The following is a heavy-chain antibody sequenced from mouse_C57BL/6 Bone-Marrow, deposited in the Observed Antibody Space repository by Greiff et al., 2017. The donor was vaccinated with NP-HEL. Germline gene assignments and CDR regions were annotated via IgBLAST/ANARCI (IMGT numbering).Heavy chain of an antibody. CDR3: ARGNREDY. V-gene: IGHV1-59*01. Sequence: QVQLQQPGAELVRPGTSVKLSCKASGYTFTSYWMHWVKQRPGQGLEWIGVIDPSDSYTNYNQKFKGKATLTVDTSSSTAYMQLSSLTSEDSAIYYGARGNREDYWGQGTTLTVSS. J-gene: IGHJ2*01. CDR2: IDPSDSYT. CDR1: GYTFTSYW. D-gene: IGHD2-1*01.